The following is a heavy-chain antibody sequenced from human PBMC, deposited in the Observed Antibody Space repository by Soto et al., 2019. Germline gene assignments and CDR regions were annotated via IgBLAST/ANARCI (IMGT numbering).Heavy chain of an antibody. Sequence: GGSLRLSCAASGFTFSNSEMFWVRQAPGKGLEWVSKINYSGSNIYYSKSVKGRFTISRDNAKNSLSLQMNSLTDEDTAIYYCASEALCGADCYFFEYWGPGTLVT. J-gene: IGHJ4*02. V-gene: IGHV3-48*03. D-gene: IGHD2-21*02. CDR1: GFTFSNSE. CDR2: INYSGSNI. CDR3: ASEALCGADCYFFEY.